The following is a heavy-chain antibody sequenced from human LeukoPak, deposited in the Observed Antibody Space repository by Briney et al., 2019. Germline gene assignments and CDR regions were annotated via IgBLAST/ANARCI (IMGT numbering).Heavy chain of an antibody. CDR3: AGRYCTTTSCYFDY. Sequence: GASVKVSCKASGYGFTACYIHWLRQAPGQGLEWMGWINPNNGGTSYAQKFQGRATMTRDTSISTAYVELNSLTSDDTAMYYCAGRYCTTTSCYFDYWGRGTLVSVSS. CDR1: GYGFTACY. V-gene: IGHV1-2*02. J-gene: IGHJ4*02. CDR2: INPNNGGT. D-gene: IGHD2-2*01.